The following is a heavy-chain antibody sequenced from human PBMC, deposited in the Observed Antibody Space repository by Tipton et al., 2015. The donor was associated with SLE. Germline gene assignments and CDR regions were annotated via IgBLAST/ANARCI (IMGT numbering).Heavy chain of an antibody. CDR3: ARVGAAAGAGARGWYFDL. D-gene: IGHD6-13*01. J-gene: IGHJ2*01. CDR1: GGSFSGYY. V-gene: IGHV4-34*01. Sequence: TLSLTCAVYGGSFSGYYWSWIRQPPGKGLEWIGEINHSESTNYNPSLKSRLTISVDTSKNQFPLKLSSVTAADTAVYYCARVGAAAGAGARGWYFDLWGRGPLVTVSS. CDR2: INHSEST.